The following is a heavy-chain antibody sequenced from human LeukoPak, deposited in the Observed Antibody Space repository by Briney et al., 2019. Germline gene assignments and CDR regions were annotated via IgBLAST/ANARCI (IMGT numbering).Heavy chain of an antibody. D-gene: IGHD3-10*01. V-gene: IGHV3-23*01. Sequence: GGSLRLSCAASGFTFSSYAMSWVRQVPGKGLEWVSAISGSGGSTYYADSVKGRFTISRDNSKNTLYLQMNSLRAEDTAVYYCAKAKYYGSGSYYLTLIDYWGQGTLVTVSS. CDR3: AKAKYYGSGSYYLTLIDY. CDR1: GFTFSSYA. J-gene: IGHJ4*02. CDR2: ISGSGGST.